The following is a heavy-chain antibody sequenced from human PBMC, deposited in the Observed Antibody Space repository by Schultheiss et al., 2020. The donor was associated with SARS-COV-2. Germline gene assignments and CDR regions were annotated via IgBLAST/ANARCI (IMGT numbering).Heavy chain of an antibody. CDR1: GFTFSSYG. D-gene: IGHD6-13*01. Sequence: GGSLRLSCAASGFTFSSYGMHWVRQAPGKGLEWVAVISYDGSNKYYADSVKGRFTISRDNSKNTLYLQMNSLRADDTAVYYCARGGAAAGLDYWGQGTLVTVSS. CDR2: ISYDGSNK. CDR3: ARGGAAAGLDY. J-gene: IGHJ4*02. V-gene: IGHV3-30*12.